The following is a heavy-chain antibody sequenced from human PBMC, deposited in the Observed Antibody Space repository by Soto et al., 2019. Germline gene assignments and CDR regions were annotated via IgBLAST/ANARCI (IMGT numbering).Heavy chain of an antibody. D-gene: IGHD3-3*02. CDR2: ITSSGIYV. CDR1: GFTFSRNT. CDR3: VKDEGIEAMDV. Sequence: EVQFVDSGGGLVKPGGSLRLSCVTSGFTFSRNTMSWVRPAPGKGLEWVASITSSGIYVYYVESVKGRFSASRDNAKNSLSLQMDSLRPDDTAIYFCVKDEGIEAMDVWGQGTTVTVSS. J-gene: IGHJ6*02. V-gene: IGHV3-21*01.